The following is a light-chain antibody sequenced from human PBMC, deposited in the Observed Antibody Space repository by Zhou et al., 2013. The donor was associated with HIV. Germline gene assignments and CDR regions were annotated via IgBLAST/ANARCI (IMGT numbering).Light chain of an antibody. CDR1: QSISSW. Sequence: DIQMTQSPSTLSASVGDRVTITCRASQSISSWLAWYQQKPGKAPKLLIYKASSLESGVPSRFSGSGSGTEFTLTISSLQPDDFATYYCQQCNSYSVTFGQGTKVKSN. CDR2: KAS. CDR3: QQCNSYSVT. J-gene: IGKJ1*01. V-gene: IGKV1-5*03.